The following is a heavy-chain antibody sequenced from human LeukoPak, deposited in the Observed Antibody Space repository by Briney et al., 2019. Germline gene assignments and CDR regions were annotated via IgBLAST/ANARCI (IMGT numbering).Heavy chain of an antibody. D-gene: IGHD5-12*01. CDR1: VYSSSIGYY. CDR3: ARVEWATIHYGMDV. J-gene: IGHJ6*04. Sequence: SETLSLTCAVSVYSSSIGYYWGWIRPPPGNGLECIGRIYQSGSTYYNPSLSSRVTISVDTSKNQFSMKLSSVTAADTAVYYCARVEWATIHYGMDVWGKGTTVTVSS. V-gene: IGHV4-38-2*01. CDR2: IYQSGST.